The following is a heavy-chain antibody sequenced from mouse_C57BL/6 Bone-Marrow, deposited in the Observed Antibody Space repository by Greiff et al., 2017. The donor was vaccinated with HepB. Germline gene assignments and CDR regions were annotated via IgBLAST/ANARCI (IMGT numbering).Heavy chain of an antibody. CDR2: INPNNGGT. J-gene: IGHJ2*01. CDR1: GYTFTDYY. CDR3: GRGPFTPVVEGPY. V-gene: IGHV1-26*01. D-gene: IGHD1-1*01. Sequence: VQLQQSGPELVKPGASVKMSCKASGYTFTDYYMNWVKQSHGKSLEWIGDINPNNGGTSYNQKFKGKATLTVDKSSSTAYMELRSLTSEDSAVYYCGRGPFTPVVEGPYWGKGTTLTVSS.